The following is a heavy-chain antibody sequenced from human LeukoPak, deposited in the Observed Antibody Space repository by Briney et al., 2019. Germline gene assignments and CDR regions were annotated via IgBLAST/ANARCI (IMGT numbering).Heavy chain of an antibody. V-gene: IGHV3-30-3*01. D-gene: IGHD2-21*01. J-gene: IGHJ3*02. CDR2: IASDGSQT. CDR3: ARERQDTILHSGAFDI. CDR1: GFTFSTYF. Sequence: GGSLRLSCAASGFTFSTYFMHWVRQAPGKGLDWVADIASDGSQTFYVESVKGRFTISRDNSKNTLYLQMNSLRAEDTAVYFCARERQDTILHSGAFDIWRQGTMVTVSS.